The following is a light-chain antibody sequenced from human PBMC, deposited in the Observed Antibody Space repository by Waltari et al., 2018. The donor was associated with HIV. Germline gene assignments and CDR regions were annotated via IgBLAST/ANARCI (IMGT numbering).Light chain of an antibody. J-gene: IGLJ1*01. CDR2: DVS. Sequence: QSALTQPASVSGSPGQSITISCTGTSSDVRGYKYVSWYQRYPGKAPKLMIYDVSNRPSGVSNRFSGSKSGNTASLTISGLQAEDEADYYCGSYTSSNTYVFGTGTKVTVL. CDR1: SSDVRGYKY. V-gene: IGLV2-14*03. CDR3: GSYTSSNTYV.